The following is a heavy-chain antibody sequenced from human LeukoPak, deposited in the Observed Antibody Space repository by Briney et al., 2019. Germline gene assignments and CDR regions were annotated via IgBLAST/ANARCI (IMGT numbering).Heavy chain of an antibody. CDR2: ITSGSSYI. CDR3: ARGYGVDY. CDR1: GFTFSSYN. Sequence: PGGSLRLSCAASGFTFSSYNMNWVRQAPGKGLEWVSSITSGSSYIYYADSVKGRFTISRDNAKNLLYLQMNSLRAEDTAVYYCARGYGVDYWGQGTLVTVSS. D-gene: IGHD4-17*01. V-gene: IGHV3-21*01. J-gene: IGHJ4*02.